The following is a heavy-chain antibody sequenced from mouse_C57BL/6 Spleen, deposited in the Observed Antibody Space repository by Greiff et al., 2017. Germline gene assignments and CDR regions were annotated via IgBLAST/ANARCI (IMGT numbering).Heavy chain of an antibody. J-gene: IGHJ1*03. V-gene: IGHV1-72*01. CDR2: FDPTNGGT. CDR3: AIVGGISGGCFAV. D-gene: IGHD1-1*01. Sequence: VQLQQPGAELVKPGASVKLSCKASGYNFTSYWMHWVKQRPGRGLEWIGRFDPTNGGTKYNAKFKSKATLTVATPSYTAYLLLSMLTSEDSAGYYLAIVGGISGGCFAVWGTGPTVTVSA. CDR1: GYNFTSYW.